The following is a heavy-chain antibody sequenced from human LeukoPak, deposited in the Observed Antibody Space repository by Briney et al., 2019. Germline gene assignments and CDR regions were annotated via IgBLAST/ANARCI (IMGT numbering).Heavy chain of an antibody. CDR1: GYTFTSYY. Sequence: ASVRVSCKASGYTFTSYYMHWVRQAPGQGLECMGIMNPTVGSTTYAQKLQGRVTITRDTSTSTVYLELSRLRSEDTAVYYCARGESGYHPLAYWGQGPLVTVSS. J-gene: IGHJ4*02. CDR3: ARGESGYHPLAY. D-gene: IGHD5-12*01. CDR2: MNPTVGST. V-gene: IGHV1-46*01.